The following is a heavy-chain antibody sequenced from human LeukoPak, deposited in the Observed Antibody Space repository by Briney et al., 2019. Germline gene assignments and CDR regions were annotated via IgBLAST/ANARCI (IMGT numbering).Heavy chain of an antibody. D-gene: IGHD3-3*01. CDR3: ARELTIFGVASMDV. V-gene: IGHV4-61*02. J-gene: IGHJ6*03. CDR1: GGSISGSNYY. Sequence: SETLSLTCTVSGGSISGSNYYWSWIRQPAGKGLEWIGRICTSGSTNYNPSLKSRVTMSVDTSKNQSSLKLSSVTAADTAVYYCARELTIFGVASMDVWGKGTTVTVSS. CDR2: ICTSGST.